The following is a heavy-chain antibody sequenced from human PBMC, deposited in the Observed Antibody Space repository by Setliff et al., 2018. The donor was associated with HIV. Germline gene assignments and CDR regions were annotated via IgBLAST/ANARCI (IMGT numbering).Heavy chain of an antibody. CDR3: ARDPPATTEANQTDY. V-gene: IGHV1-2*02. D-gene: IGHD4-17*01. CDR2: INPNNGGT. CDR1: GYTFTGYY. Sequence: ASVKVSCKASGYTFTGYYMHWVRQAPGQGLEWMGWINPNNGGTNYAQKFQGRVTITTDESTTTAYMELSSLRSEDTALYYCARDPPATTEANQTDYWGQGTLVTVSS. J-gene: IGHJ4*02.